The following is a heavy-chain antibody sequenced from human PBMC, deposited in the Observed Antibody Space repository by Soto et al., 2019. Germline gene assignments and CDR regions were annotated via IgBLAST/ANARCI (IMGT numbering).Heavy chain of an antibody. D-gene: IGHD2-2*01. CDR3: ARGPRYCSTSTCFSGVTWFDP. Sequence: EASVKVSCKASGYTFTGYYMHWVRQAPGQGLEWMGWISSYNGNTNYAQNVQGRVTLTTDTSTSTTYMELRSLRSDDTAVYYCARGPRYCSTSTCFSGVTWFDPWGQGTLVTVSS. J-gene: IGHJ5*02. CDR2: ISSYNGNT. CDR1: GYTFTGYY. V-gene: IGHV1-18*04.